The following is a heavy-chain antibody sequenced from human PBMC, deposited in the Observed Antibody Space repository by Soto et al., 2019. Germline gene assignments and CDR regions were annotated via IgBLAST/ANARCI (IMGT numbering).Heavy chain of an antibody. CDR1: GYSFTGNY. J-gene: IGHJ4*02. CDR2: ISPRSVGT. V-gene: IGHV1-2*04. Sequence: QVQLVQSGAEVKKPGASVKVSCRTSGYSFTGNYIHWVRQAPGQGLEWMGWISPRSVGTKYAQKFQGWVTMTRDTSISTVYMELSRLRSDDTAVYYCARGGYSSSYSGYDYWGQGTLVTVSS. D-gene: IGHD6-13*01. CDR3: ARGGYSSSYSGYDY.